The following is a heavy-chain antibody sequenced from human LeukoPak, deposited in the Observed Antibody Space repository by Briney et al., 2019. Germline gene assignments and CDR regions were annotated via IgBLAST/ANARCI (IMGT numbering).Heavy chain of an antibody. CDR2: IYPGDSDT. D-gene: IGHD3-10*01. J-gene: IGHJ4*02. CDR1: GYSLTSYW. CDR3: ASSGGPWGGGTRFDY. Sequence: PGESLKISCKGSGYSLTSYWIGWVRQKPGKGLEWMGIIYPGDSDTRYSPSFQGQVTISADKSISTAYLQWSSLKASDTAMYYCASSGGPWGGGTRFDYWGQGTLVTVSS. V-gene: IGHV5-51*01.